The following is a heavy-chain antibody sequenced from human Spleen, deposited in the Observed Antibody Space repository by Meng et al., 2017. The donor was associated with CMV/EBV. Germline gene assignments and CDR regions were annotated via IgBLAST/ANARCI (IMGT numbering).Heavy chain of an antibody. J-gene: IGHJ5*02. CDR2: IWYDGSNK. CDR3: AKDQGPSSWFDP. CDR1: GFTCSSYG. V-gene: IGHV3-33*06. Sequence: SCAASGFTCSSYGMHWVRQAPGKGMEWVAVIWYDGSNKYYADSVKGRFTISRDNSKNTLYLQMNSLRAEDTAVYYCAKDQGPSSWFDPWGQGTLVTVSS.